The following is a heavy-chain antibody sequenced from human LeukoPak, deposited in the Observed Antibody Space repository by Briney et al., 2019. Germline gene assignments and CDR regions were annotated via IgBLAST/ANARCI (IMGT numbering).Heavy chain of an antibody. CDR1: GGSISSYY. J-gene: IGHJ4*02. D-gene: IGHD2-2*01. V-gene: IGHV4-59*01. Sequence: PSETLSLTCAVSGGSISSYYWSWIRQPPGKGLEWIGYIYYSGSTNYNPSLKSRVTISVDTSKNQFSLKLSSVTAADTAVYYCARCSTSCYDDPYFDYWGQGTLVTVSS. CDR2: IYYSGST. CDR3: ARCSTSCYDDPYFDY.